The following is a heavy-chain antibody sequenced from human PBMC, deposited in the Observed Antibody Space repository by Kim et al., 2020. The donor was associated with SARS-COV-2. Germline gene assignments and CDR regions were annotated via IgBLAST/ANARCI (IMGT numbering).Heavy chain of an antibody. D-gene: IGHD3-3*02. J-gene: IGHJ3*02. V-gene: IGHV3-73*01. Sequence: SVRGRFTISRDNSKNTGYLQMNSLKTEDTAVYYCTRVVRGTLAGWDAFDIWGRGTMVTVSS. CDR3: TRVVRGTLAGWDAFDI.